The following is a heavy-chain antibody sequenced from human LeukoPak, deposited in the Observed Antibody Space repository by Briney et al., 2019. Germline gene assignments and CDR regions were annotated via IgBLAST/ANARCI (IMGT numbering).Heavy chain of an antibody. CDR1: GGSISSGDYY. V-gene: IGHV4-61*08. CDR2: IYYSGST. CDR3: AREMATPPEAFDI. J-gene: IGHJ3*02. D-gene: IGHD5-24*01. Sequence: SETLSLTCTVSGGSISSGDYYWSWIRQPPGKGLEWIGYIYYSGSTNYNPSLKSRVTISVDTSKNQFSLKLSSVTAADTAVYYCAREMATPPEAFDIWGQGTMVTVSS.